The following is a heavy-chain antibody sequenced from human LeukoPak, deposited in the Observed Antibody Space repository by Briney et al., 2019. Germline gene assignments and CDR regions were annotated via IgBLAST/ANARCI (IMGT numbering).Heavy chain of an antibody. Sequence: GASVKVSCKASGGTFSSYAFSWVGRATGQELEWRRRIIPILGIANHAQNFQGRVTITADKPTSTAYIEVSSLRSEDTPVYYCASAPHSRAAALDVWGQGTTVTVSS. V-gene: IGHV1-69*04. CDR3: ASAPHSRAAALDV. CDR1: GGTFSSYA. D-gene: IGHD6-13*01. J-gene: IGHJ6*02. CDR2: IIPILGIA.